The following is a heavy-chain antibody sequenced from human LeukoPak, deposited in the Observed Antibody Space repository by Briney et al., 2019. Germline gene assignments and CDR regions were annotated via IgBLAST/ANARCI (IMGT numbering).Heavy chain of an antibody. V-gene: IGHV3-73*01. J-gene: IGHJ4*02. CDR1: GFTFSGSA. CDR2: IRSKANSYAT. Sequence: GGSLKLSCAASGFTFSGSAMHWVRQASGKELEWVGRIRSKANSYATAYAASVKGRFTISRDDSKNTAYLQMNSLKTEDTAVYYCTRHKGDSSGWRNFDYWGQGTLVTVSS. CDR3: TRHKGDSSGWRNFDY. D-gene: IGHD6-19*01.